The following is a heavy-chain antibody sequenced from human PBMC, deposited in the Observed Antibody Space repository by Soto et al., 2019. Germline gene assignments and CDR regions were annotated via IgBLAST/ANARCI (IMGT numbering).Heavy chain of an antibody. D-gene: IGHD4-4*01. CDR1: GYTFTSYD. CDR2: MNPNSGNT. CDR3: ALLPTNDYIWLGGDHFDY. Sequence: ASVKVSCKASGYTFTSYDINWVRQATGQGLEWMGWMNPNSGNTGYAQKFQGRVTMTRNTSISTAYMELSSLRSEDTAVYYCALLPTNDYIWLGGDHFDYWGQGTLVTVSS. J-gene: IGHJ4*02. V-gene: IGHV1-8*01.